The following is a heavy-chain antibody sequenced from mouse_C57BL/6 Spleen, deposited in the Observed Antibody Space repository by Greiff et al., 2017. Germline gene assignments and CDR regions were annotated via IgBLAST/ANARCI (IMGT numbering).Heavy chain of an antibody. CDR3: ARSDYSNSAWFAY. Sequence: QVQLQQPGAELVKPGASVKLSCKASGYTFTSYWMHWVKQRPGQGLEWIGMIHPNSGSTNYNEKFKSKATLTVDKSSSTAYMQLSSLTSEDSAVYYLARSDYSNSAWFAYWGQGTLVTVSA. J-gene: IGHJ3*01. D-gene: IGHD2-5*01. CDR1: GYTFTSYW. V-gene: IGHV1-64*01. CDR2: IHPNSGST.